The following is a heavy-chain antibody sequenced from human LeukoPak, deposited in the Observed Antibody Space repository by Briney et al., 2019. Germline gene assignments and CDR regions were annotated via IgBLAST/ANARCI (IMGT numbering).Heavy chain of an antibody. CDR3: ERDLSTSYGRIDY. Sequence: PSETLSLTCTVSSYSISSGYYWGWIRPPPGKGLEWIGSISRSGSTFYNPSLKSRVTISVDTSKNQFSMKLSSVTPADTAVYYCERDLSTSYGRIDYWGMGTLVTVS. J-gene: IGHJ4*02. D-gene: IGHD3-16*01. V-gene: IGHV4-38-2*02. CDR2: ISRSGST. CDR1: SYSISSGYY.